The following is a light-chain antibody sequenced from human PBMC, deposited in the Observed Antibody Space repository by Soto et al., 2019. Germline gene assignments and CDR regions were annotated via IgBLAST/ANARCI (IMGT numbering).Light chain of an antibody. CDR3: QQYNSYWT. CDR2: DAS. J-gene: IGKJ1*01. CDR1: QGISTY. V-gene: IGKV1-5*01. Sequence: DIQMTQSPSSLSESAGDRVTIXXRASQGISTYLNWYQQKPGKAPEXLIYDASSLESGVPSRFSGSGSGTEFTLTISSLQPDDFATYYCQQYNSYWTFGQGTKVDIK.